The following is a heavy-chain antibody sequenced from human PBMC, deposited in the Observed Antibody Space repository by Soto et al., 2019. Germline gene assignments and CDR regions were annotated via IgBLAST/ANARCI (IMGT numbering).Heavy chain of an antibody. D-gene: IGHD5-12*01. Sequence: GASVKVSCKASGYTFTGYYMHWVRQAPGQGHEWMGWINPNSGGTNYAQKFQGRVTMTRDTSISTAYMELSRLRSDDTAVYYCARMSGYEFVWCDPWGQGSLGAAAS. CDR1: GYTFTGYY. CDR2: INPNSGGT. CDR3: ARMSGYEFVWCDP. J-gene: IGHJ5*02. V-gene: IGHV1-2*02.